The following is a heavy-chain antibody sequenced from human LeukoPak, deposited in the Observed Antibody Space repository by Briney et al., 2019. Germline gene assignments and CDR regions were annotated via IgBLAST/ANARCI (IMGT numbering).Heavy chain of an antibody. J-gene: IGHJ4*02. V-gene: IGHV4-34*01. CDR2: INHSGST. D-gene: IGHD3-22*01. CDR1: GESFNDYY. CDR3: ARLEMIDSSGSTLDY. Sequence: SETLSLTCAVYGESFNDYYWSWIRQLPGKGLEWIGEINHSGSTNSNPSLKSRVTTSVDTSKNQFSLKLSSVTAADTALYYCARLEMIDSSGSTLDYWGQGTLVTVSS.